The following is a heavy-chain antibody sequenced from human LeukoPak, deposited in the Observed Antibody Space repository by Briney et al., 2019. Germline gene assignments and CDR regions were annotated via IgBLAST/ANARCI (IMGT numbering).Heavy chain of an antibody. Sequence: PGRSLRLSCAASGFTFSSYGMHWVRQAPGKGLEWVAVISYDGSNKYYADSVKGRFTISRDNSKNTLYLQMNSLRAEDTAAYYCARVSLEYSYGFDYWGQGTLVTVSS. CDR1: GFTFSSYG. J-gene: IGHJ4*02. CDR3: ARVSLEYSYGFDY. D-gene: IGHD5-18*01. CDR2: ISYDGSNK. V-gene: IGHV3-30*03.